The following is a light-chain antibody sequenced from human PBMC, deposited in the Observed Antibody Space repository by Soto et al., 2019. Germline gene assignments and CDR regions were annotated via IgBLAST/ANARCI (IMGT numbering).Light chain of an antibody. CDR2: WAS. CDR3: QQDYRPWT. J-gene: IGKJ1*01. CDR1: QSVLYSSNNKNY. Sequence: DIVLTQSPDSLAVSLGERATINCKSSQSVLYSSNNKNYLAWYQQKPGQPPKLLIYWASTRESGVPDRFSGSGSRIDFTLPISSLQAEDVAVYYCQQDYRPWTFGQGTRVEIK. V-gene: IGKV4-1*01.